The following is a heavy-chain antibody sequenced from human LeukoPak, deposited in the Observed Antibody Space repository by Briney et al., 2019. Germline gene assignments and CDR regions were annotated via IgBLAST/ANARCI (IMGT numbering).Heavy chain of an antibody. Sequence: SQTLSLTCTVSGGSISSGSYYWSWIRQPAGKGLEWIGRIYTSGSTNYNPSLKSRVTISVDTSKNQFSLKLSSVTAADTAVYYCVGGLYSYVGDWFDPWGQGTLVTVSS. CDR2: IYTSGST. D-gene: IGHD5-18*01. CDR1: GGSISSGSYY. J-gene: IGHJ5*02. CDR3: VGGLYSYVGDWFDP. V-gene: IGHV4-61*02.